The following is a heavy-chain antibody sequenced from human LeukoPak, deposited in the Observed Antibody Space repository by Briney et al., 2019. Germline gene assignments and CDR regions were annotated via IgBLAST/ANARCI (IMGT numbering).Heavy chain of an antibody. Sequence: SETLSLTCAVYGGSFSGFYSSWIPQPPGKGLEWIGEINHSGSTNYNPSLKSRVTISVDTSKNQFSLELSSVTAADTAVYYCARGGIAAADYYFDYWGQGTLVTVSS. D-gene: IGHD6-13*01. CDR3: ARGGIAAADYYFDY. V-gene: IGHV4-34*01. CDR2: INHSGST. J-gene: IGHJ4*02. CDR1: GGSFSGFY.